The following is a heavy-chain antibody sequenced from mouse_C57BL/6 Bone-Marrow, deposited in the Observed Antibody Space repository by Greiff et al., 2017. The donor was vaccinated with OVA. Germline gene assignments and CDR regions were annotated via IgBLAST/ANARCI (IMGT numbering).Heavy chain of an antibody. J-gene: IGHJ3*01. V-gene: IGHV1-80*01. CDR2: IYPGDGDT. Sequence: QVQLQQSGAELVKPGASVKISCKASGYAFSSYWMNWVKQRPGKGLEWIGQIYPGDGDTNYNGKFKGKATLTADKSSSTAYMQLSSLTSEDSAVYFCARIPHYYGSSYVPWFAYWGQGTLVTVSA. CDR1: GYAFSSYW. CDR3: ARIPHYYGSSYVPWFAY. D-gene: IGHD1-1*01.